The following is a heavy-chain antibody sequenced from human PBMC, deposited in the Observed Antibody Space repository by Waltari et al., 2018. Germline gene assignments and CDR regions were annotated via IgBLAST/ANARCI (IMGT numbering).Heavy chain of an antibody. V-gene: IGHV4-34*01. J-gene: IGHJ4*02. CDR2: INHSGST. Sequence: QVQLQQWGAGLLKPSETLSLTCAVYGGSFSGYYWSWIRQPPGKGLEWIGEINHSGSTNYNPSLKSRVTISVDTSKNQFSLKLSSVTAADTAVYYCARGLRYYYDSSGYYFDYWGQGTLVTVSS. CDR1: GGSFSGYY. CDR3: ARGLRYYYDSSGYYFDY. D-gene: IGHD3-22*01.